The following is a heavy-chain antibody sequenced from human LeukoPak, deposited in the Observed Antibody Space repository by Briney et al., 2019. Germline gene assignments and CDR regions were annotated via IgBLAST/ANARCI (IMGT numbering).Heavy chain of an antibody. J-gene: IGHJ5*02. Sequence: PSETLSLTCTVSGGSISSGGYYWSWIRQHPGKGLEWIGYIYYSGSTYYNPSLKSRVTMSVDTSKNQFSLKLSSVTAADTAVYYCSRQQLVGGWFDPWGQGTLVTVSS. D-gene: IGHD6-13*01. CDR2: IYYSGST. CDR3: SRQQLVGGWFDP. V-gene: IGHV4-31*03. CDR1: GGSISSGGYY.